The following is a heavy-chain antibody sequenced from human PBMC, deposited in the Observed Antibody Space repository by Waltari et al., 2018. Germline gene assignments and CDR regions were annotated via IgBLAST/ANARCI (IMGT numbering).Heavy chain of an antibody. V-gene: IGHV3-30*01. Sequence: QVQLVESGGGVVQPGRSLRLSCAASGFTFCSYAMHWVRQAPGKGLEWVAVISYDGSNKYYADSVKGRFTISRDNSKNTLYLQMNSLRAEDTAVYYCARAGETNAFDIWGQGTMVTVSS. CDR3: ARAGETNAFDI. CDR1: GFTFCSYA. CDR2: ISYDGSNK. D-gene: IGHD3-10*01. J-gene: IGHJ3*02.